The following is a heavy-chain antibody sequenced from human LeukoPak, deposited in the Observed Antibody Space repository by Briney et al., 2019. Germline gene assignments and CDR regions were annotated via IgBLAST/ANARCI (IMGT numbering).Heavy chain of an antibody. CDR1: GFTFSSYA. Sequence: GGSLRLSCAASGFTFSSYAMSWVRQAPGKGLEWVSAISGSGGSTYYADSVKGRFTISRDNSKNTLYLQMNSLRAEDTAVYYRAKGGGYSYGYFLDYWGQGTLVTVSS. CDR3: AKGGGYSYGYFLDY. CDR2: ISGSGGST. D-gene: IGHD5-18*01. J-gene: IGHJ4*02. V-gene: IGHV3-23*01.